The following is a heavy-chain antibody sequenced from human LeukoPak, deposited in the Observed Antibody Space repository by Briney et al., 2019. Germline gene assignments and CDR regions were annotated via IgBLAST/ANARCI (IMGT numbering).Heavy chain of an antibody. D-gene: IGHD4-11*01. CDR2: INSDGSWT. CDR1: GNYW. V-gene: IGHV3-74*01. CDR3: AKSRTTDLPYYFDY. Sequence: GGSLRLSCAASGNYWMHWVRQVPGKGLVWVSHINSDGSWTSYADSVKGRFTISKDNAKNTVYLQMNSLRAEDTAVYYCAKSRTTDLPYYFDYWGQGTLVTVSS. J-gene: IGHJ4*02.